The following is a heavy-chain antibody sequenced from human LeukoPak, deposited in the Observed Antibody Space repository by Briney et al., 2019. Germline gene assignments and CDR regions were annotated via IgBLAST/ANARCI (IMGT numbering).Heavy chain of an antibody. V-gene: IGHV3-53*01. CDR1: GFTVSSNY. D-gene: IGHD4-11*01. J-gene: IGHJ4*02. Sequence: GGSLRLSCAASGFTVSSNYMNWVRQAPGKGLEWVSVIYSSSSTYYADSVKGRFTISRDNAKNSLYLQMNSLRAEDTAVYYCARGSRDDYSNPPFDHWGQGTLVTVSS. CDR3: ARGSRDDYSNPPFDH. CDR2: IYSSSST.